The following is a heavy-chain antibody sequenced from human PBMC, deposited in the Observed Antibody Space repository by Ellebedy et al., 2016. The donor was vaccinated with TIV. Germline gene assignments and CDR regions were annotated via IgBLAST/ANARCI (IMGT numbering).Heavy chain of an antibody. D-gene: IGHD3-10*01. Sequence: GESLKISXVASGFTFRSHGIYWVRRAPGKGLEWVAVISSDGSNKYYADSVKGRFTISRDNSKNTLYPQMNSLRTDDMAVYYCARGGSSGSSDYWGQGTLVTVSS. V-gene: IGHV3-30*03. CDR2: ISSDGSNK. J-gene: IGHJ4*02. CDR3: ARGGSSGSSDY. CDR1: GFTFRSHG.